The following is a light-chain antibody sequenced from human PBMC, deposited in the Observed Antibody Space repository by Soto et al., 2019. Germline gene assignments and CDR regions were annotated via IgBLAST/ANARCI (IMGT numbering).Light chain of an antibody. CDR3: QQYGNSPIT. CDR1: QSVNSSY. CDR2: GAS. Sequence: EIVLTQSPGTLSLSPGERATLSCRASQSVNSSYLAWYQQKPGQAPRLLIYGASSRATGIPDRFSGSGSGTDFTLTISRLGPEDFAVYYCQQYGNSPITFGQGTRLEIK. J-gene: IGKJ5*01. V-gene: IGKV3-20*01.